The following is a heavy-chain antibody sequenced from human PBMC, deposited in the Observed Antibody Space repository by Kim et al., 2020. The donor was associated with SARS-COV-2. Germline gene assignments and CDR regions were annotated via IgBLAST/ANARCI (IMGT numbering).Heavy chain of an antibody. D-gene: IGHD1-26*01. CDR3: ARGGGSPDH. CDR1: GFTFSSYW. J-gene: IGHJ4*02. V-gene: IGHV3-7*01. Sequence: GGSLRLSCAPSGFTFSSYWMTWVRQAPGKGLEWVACIKPDGSENYYVDSVKGRFSISRDNAKNSLYLQINSLRVEDTAVYSCARGGGSPDHWGQGTLVTVSS. CDR2: IKPDGSEN.